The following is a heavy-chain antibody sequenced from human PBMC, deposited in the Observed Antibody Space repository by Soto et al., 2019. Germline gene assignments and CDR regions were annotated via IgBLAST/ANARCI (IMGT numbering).Heavy chain of an antibody. D-gene: IGHD3-9*01. Sequence: EVQLLESGGGLVQPGGSLRLSCTASGFTFNRHAMTWVRQAPGKGLEWVSGLSDSGGSIYYADSVKGRFTISRDNSMNTLYLQMNTLRAEDTAVYYCAKVSSAWHAGFFDLWGQGTLVTVSS. CDR1: GFTFNRHA. V-gene: IGHV3-23*01. CDR2: LSDSGGSI. J-gene: IGHJ4*02. CDR3: AKVSSAWHAGFFDL.